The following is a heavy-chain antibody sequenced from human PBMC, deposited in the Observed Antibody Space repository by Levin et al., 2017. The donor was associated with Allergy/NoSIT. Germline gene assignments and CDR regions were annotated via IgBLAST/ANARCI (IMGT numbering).Heavy chain of an antibody. CDR2: IYYSGST. CDR1: GVSFSSCSYY. J-gene: IGHJ3*02. V-gene: IGHV4-61*01. CDR3: AREPNAFDI. Sequence: SETLSLTCTVSGVSFSSCSYYWSWIRQPPGKGLEWIGYIYYSGSTNYNPSLKSRVTISVDTSKNQFSLKLSSVTAADTAVYYCAREPNAFDIWGQGTMVTVSS.